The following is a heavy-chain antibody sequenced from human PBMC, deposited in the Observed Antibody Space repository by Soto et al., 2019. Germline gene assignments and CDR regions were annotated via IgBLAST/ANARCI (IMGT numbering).Heavy chain of an antibody. CDR1: GGSFSGYY. Sequence: PSETLSLTCAVYGGSFSGYYWSWIRQPPGKGLEWIGEINHSGSTNYNPSLKSRVTISVDTSKNQFSLKLSSVTAADTAVYYCARGGYSYGYGGYYGMDVWGQGTTVTVSS. D-gene: IGHD5-18*01. V-gene: IGHV4-34*01. CDR2: INHSGST. CDR3: ARGGYSYGYGGYYGMDV. J-gene: IGHJ6*02.